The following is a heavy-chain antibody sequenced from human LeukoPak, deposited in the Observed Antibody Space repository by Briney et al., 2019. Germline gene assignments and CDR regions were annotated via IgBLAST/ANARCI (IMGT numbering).Heavy chain of an antibody. CDR3: ARVVDEHQLQTGWFDP. V-gene: IGHV4-59*08. CDR2: IYYSGST. CDR1: GGSFSGYY. Sequence: KPSETLSLTCAVYGGSFSGYYWSWIRQPPGKGLEWIGYIYYSGSTKYNPSLKSRVTVSVDTSKNQLSLKLISVTAADTAVYYCARVVDEHQLQTGWFDPWGQGTLVTVSS. J-gene: IGHJ5*02. D-gene: IGHD6-13*01.